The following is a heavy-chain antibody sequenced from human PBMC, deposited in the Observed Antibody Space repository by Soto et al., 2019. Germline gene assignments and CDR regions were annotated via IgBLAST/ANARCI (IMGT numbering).Heavy chain of an antibody. CDR1: GYFSTCYS. CDR3: AGGGSGVISSRGWFDR. D-gene: IGHD3-22*01. Sequence: GAAQKICNESSGYFSTCYSIGWVRQLPGKGLEWMGIISPGDSDTRYSPSFQGQVTISADKSISTAYLQWSSLKASDTATYYGAGGGSGVISSRGWFDRWGQGTLVSVSS. J-gene: IGHJ5*02. CDR2: ISPGDSDT. V-gene: IGHV5-51*01.